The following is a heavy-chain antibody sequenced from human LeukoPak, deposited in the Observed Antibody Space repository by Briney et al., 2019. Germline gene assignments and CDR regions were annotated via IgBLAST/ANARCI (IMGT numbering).Heavy chain of an antibody. D-gene: IGHD2-2*01. Sequence: PSQTLSPTCTVSDASINNYFWNWIRQPPGKGLEWIGYMYYTGGSSHSPALKSRVTISVDTSKNQFSLNLSSVTTADTAIYYCARGSIPTQSWFDPWGQGTPVTVSS. V-gene: IGHV4-59*01. CDR1: DASINNYF. J-gene: IGHJ5*02. CDR3: ARGSIPTQSWFDP. CDR2: MYYTGGS.